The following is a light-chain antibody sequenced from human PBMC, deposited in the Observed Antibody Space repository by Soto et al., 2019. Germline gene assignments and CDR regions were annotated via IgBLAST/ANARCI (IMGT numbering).Light chain of an antibody. CDR2: EVT. J-gene: IGLJ2*01. Sequence: QSALTQPASVSGSPGQSITISCTGTSSDIGTYHYVSWYQQHPGKAPKLMIYEVTNRPSGVSNRFSGSKSGNTASLTISGLQAEDEADYYCSSYTSTSTDVIFGGGTKVTVL. CDR3: SSYTSTSTDVI. CDR1: SSDIGTYHY. V-gene: IGLV2-14*01.